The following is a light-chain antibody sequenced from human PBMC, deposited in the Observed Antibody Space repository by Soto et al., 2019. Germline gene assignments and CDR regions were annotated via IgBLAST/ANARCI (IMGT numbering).Light chain of an antibody. CDR2: DVN. V-gene: IGLV2-11*01. J-gene: IGLJ1*01. CDR3: CSYTGTNTRYV. Sequence: QSVLTQPRSVSGSPGQSVTFSCTGTSGDIGAYNYVSWYQFHPGKAPKMIIYDVNKRPSGVPDRFSGSKSGNTASLTISWLQAEDEADYYCCSYTGTNTRYVFGTGTKLTVL. CDR1: SGDIGAYNY.